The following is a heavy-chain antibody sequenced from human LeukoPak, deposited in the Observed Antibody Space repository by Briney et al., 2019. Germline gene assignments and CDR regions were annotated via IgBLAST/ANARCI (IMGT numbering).Heavy chain of an antibody. CDR1: GYTFGSYW. CDR3: ATDSYDSSGYYLYYFDY. V-gene: IGHV3-74*01. J-gene: IGHJ4*02. D-gene: IGHD3-22*01. Sequence: GGSLRLSCAASGYTFGSYWMYWVRQAPGKGLVWVSRINNDGSSTIYADSVKGRFTISRDNAKNTLYLQMNSLRAEDTAAYYCATDSYDSSGYYLYYFDYWGQGTLVTVSS. CDR2: INNDGSST.